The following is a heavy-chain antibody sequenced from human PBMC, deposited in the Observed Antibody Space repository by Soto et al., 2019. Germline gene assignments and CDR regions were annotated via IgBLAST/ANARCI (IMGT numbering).Heavy chain of an antibody. V-gene: IGHV4-31*03. J-gene: IGHJ5*02. CDR2: IYYSGGT. D-gene: IGHD6-13*01. CDR3: ARAKKGIAAAENWFDP. Sequence: QVQLQESGPGLVKPSQTLSLTCTVSGGSISSGGYYWSWIRQHPGKGLEWIGYIYYSGGTYYNPSLKCRVTISVDTSKNQFSLKLSSVTAADTAVYYCARAKKGIAAAENWFDPWGQGTLVTVSS. CDR1: GGSISSGGYY.